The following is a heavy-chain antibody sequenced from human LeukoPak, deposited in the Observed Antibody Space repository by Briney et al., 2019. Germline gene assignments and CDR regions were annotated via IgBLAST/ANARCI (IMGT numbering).Heavy chain of an antibody. CDR1: GGSISSSSYY. J-gene: IGHJ4*02. D-gene: IGHD5-18*01. V-gene: IGHV4-39*01. CDR3: ARRYSYGLFDY. CDR2: TYYSGST. Sequence: SETLSLTCTVSGGSISSSSYYWGWIRQPPGKGLEWIGSTYYSGSTYYSPSLKSRVTISVDTSKNQFSLKLSSVTAADTAVYYCARRYSYGLFDYWGQGTLVTVSS.